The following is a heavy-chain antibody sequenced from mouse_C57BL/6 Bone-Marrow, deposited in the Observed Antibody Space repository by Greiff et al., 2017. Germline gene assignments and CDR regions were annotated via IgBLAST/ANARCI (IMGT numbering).Heavy chain of an antibody. V-gene: IGHV7-3*01. CDR2: IRNKANGYTT. D-gene: IGHD1-1*01. Sequence: EVMLVESGGGLVQPGGSLSLSCAASGFTFTDYYMSWVRQPPGEALEWLGFIRNKANGYTTEYSASVKGRFTISRENSQSILYLQMNALRAEDSATYYCAGSKGLDYGSSYPPFAYWGQGTLVTVSA. CDR1: GFTFTDYY. J-gene: IGHJ3*01. CDR3: AGSKGLDYGSSYPPFAY.